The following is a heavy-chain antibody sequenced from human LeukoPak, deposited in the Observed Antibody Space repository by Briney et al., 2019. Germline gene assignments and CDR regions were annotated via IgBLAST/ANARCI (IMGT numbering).Heavy chain of an antibody. J-gene: IGHJ4*02. Sequence: SETLSLTCAVYVGSFSGYYWSWIRQSPGKGLEWIGEINHSGSTNYHPSLKSRVTISADTSKNQFSPKLRSVTAADTAVYYCARVGDGNNRPPDYWGQGTLVTVSS. D-gene: IGHD5-24*01. V-gene: IGHV4-34*01. CDR2: INHSGST. CDR3: ARVGDGNNRPPDY. CDR1: VGSFSGYY.